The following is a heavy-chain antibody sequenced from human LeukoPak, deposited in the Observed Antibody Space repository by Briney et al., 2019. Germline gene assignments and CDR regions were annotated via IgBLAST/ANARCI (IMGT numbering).Heavy chain of an antibody. CDR1: GFTFSSYS. D-gene: IGHD2-2*01. Sequence: GGSLRLSCAVSGFTFSSYSMNWVRQAPGKGLEWVSSISSSSSYIYYADSVKGRFTISRDNAKNSLYLQMNSLRAEDTAVYYCARDLVVVPAAMLVGWFDPWGQGTLVTVSS. V-gene: IGHV3-21*01. CDR3: ARDLVVVPAAMLVGWFDP. J-gene: IGHJ5*02. CDR2: ISSSSSYI.